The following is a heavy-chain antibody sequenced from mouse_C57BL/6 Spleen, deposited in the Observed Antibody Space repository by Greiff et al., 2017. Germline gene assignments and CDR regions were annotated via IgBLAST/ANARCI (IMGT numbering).Heavy chain of an antibody. CDR3: TAAGWDGY. Sequence: VQLQQPGAELVRPGASVKLSCTASGFNFNDYYMHWVKQRPEQGLEWIGRIDPENGDTEYTKKFQSKATITVDTSSNTAYLQLSSLTSEDAAVYYCTAAGWDGYWGQGATVTVSS. V-gene: IGHV14-4*01. CDR2: IDPENGDT. J-gene: IGHJ2*01. CDR1: GFNFNDYY. D-gene: IGHD4-1*01.